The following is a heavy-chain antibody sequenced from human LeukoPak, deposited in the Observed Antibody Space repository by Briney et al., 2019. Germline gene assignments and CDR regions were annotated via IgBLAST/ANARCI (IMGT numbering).Heavy chain of an antibody. D-gene: IGHD3-22*01. CDR3: ARAFETMIPENYFDI. CDR2: ISGSSGSI. V-gene: IGHV3-21*01. J-gene: IGHJ3*02. CDR1: EFSVGSNY. Sequence: GGSLRLSCAASEFSVGSNYMTWVRQAPGKGLEWVSSISGSSGSIYYTDSVKGRFTISRDNAKNSLYPHMNSQRPEDTAVYYCARAFETMIPENYFDIWGQGTMVTVSS.